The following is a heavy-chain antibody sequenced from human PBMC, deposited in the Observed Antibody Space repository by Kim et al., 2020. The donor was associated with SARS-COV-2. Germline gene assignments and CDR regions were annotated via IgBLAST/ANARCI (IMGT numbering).Heavy chain of an antibody. V-gene: IGHV1-24*01. J-gene: IGHJ3*02. D-gene: IGHD2-15*01. CDR3: ATVPIVVVVAATFDAFDI. CDR1: GYTLTELS. Sequence: ASVKVSCKVSGYTLTELSIHWVRQAPGKGLEWMGGFDPEDGETIYAQKFQGRVTMTEDTSTDTAYMELSSLRSEDTAVYYCATVPIVVVVAATFDAFDIWGQGTMVTVSS. CDR2: FDPEDGET.